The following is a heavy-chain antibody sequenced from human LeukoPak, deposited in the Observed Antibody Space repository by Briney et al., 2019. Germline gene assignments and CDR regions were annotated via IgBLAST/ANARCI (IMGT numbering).Heavy chain of an antibody. D-gene: IGHD1-26*01. Sequence: SETLSLTCTVSGASFSGSAYYWGWIRQPPGKGLEWIGNIYYSGSTYYNESLESRVTISIDTAKNQFSLKLNSVTAADTAMYYCAKSGGYGLIDYWGQGTLVTVSS. CDR3: AKSGGYGLIDY. CDR2: IYYSGST. CDR1: GASFSGSAYY. J-gene: IGHJ4*02. V-gene: IGHV4-39*01.